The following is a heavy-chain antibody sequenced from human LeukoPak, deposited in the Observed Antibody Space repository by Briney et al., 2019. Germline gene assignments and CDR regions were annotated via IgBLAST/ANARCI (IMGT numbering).Heavy chain of an antibody. Sequence: GESLKLSCQTSGYSFSNYWIVWVRQMPGKGLEWMGAIYPGDSETRYNPSFQGQVIVSADRSIPTAYLHMNRLKASDTAMYYCVRRGGTTDSYSGVDFWGQGTLVTVSS. CDR1: GYSFSNYW. J-gene: IGHJ4*02. CDR2: IYPGDSET. D-gene: IGHD2-15*01. V-gene: IGHV5-51*01. CDR3: VRRGGTTDSYSGVDF.